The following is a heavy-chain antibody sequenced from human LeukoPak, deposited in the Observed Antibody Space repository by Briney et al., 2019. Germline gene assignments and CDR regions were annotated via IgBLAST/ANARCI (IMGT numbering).Heavy chain of an antibody. Sequence: SETLSLTCAVYGGSFSTYYWSWIRQSPGKGLEWIAEINHRGNTNYNPSVKSRVTISVDTSKNQFSLKITSLTAADTAVYYCARGPTISETGYFDYWGQGTLVTVSS. CDR3: ARGPTISETGYFDY. V-gene: IGHV4-34*01. CDR1: GGSFSTYY. D-gene: IGHD1-1*01. CDR2: INHRGNT. J-gene: IGHJ4*03.